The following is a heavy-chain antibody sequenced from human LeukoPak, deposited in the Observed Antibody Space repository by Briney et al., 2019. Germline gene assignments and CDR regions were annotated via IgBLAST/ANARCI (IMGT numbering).Heavy chain of an antibody. V-gene: IGHV1-8*03. CDR1: GYTFTTYD. CDR3: ARRGGKNYGDYLLYYYYMDV. J-gene: IGHJ6*03. D-gene: IGHD4-17*01. Sequence: ASVKVSCKASGYTFTTYDINWMRQDTGQGLEWMGYMNPNSGNEAYAQNFQGRVTITTDTSISTAYMELRSLRSDDTAMYYCARRGGKNYGDYLLYYYYMDVWGKGTTVTVSS. CDR2: MNPNSGNE.